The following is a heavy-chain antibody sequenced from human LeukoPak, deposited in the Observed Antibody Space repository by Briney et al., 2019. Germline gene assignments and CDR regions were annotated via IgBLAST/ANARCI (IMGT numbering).Heavy chain of an antibody. D-gene: IGHD3-9*01. V-gene: IGHV4-39*07. CDR1: GGSISSSSYY. Sequence: SETLSLTCTVSGGSISSSSYYWGWIRQPPGKGLEWIGSIYYSGSTNYNPSLKSRVTISVDTSKNQFSLKLSSVTAADTAVYYCAREPQWYYDILTGYSYDAFDIWGQGAMVTVSS. CDR2: IYYSGST. J-gene: IGHJ3*02. CDR3: AREPQWYYDILTGYSYDAFDI.